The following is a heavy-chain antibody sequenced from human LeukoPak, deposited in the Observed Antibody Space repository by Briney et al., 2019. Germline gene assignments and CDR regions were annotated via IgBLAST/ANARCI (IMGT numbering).Heavy chain of an antibody. CDR1: GYTFTSYA. CDR2: INTNTGNP. D-gene: IGHD6-13*01. V-gene: IGHV7-4-1*02. Sequence: ASVKVSCKASGYTFTSYAMNWVRQAPGQGLEWKGWINTNTGNPTYAQGFTGRFVFSLDTSVSTAYLQISSLKAEDTAVYYCASRPTSGRSSGSSWSQYYYYYYGMDVWGQGTTVTVSS. CDR3: ASRPTSGRSSGSSWSQYYYYYYGMDV. J-gene: IGHJ6*02.